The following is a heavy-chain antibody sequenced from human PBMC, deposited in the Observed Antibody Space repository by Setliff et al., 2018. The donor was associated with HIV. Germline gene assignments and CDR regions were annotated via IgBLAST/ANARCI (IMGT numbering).Heavy chain of an antibody. Sequence: GGSLRLSCAASGFTFSSYEMNWVRQAPGKGLEWVSYISSSGSTVYYADSAKGRFTISRDNAKNSLYLQMNSLRAEDTATYYCARNWDFYNSGSLVFDYWGQGTLVTVSS. J-gene: IGHJ4*02. CDR3: ARNWDFYNSGSLVFDY. CDR1: GFTFSSYE. D-gene: IGHD3-10*01. CDR2: ISSSGSTV. V-gene: IGHV3-48*03.